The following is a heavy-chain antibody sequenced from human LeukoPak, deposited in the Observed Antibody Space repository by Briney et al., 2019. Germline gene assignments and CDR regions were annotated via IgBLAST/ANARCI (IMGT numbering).Heavy chain of an antibody. J-gene: IGHJ5*02. CDR2: IYPGDSDT. V-gene: IGHV5-51*01. Sequence: GESLKISRKGSGYSFTSYWIGWVRQMPGKGLEWMGIIYPGDSDTRYSPSFQGQVTISADKSISTAYLQWSSLKASDTAMYYCARAYDFWSGENWFDPWGQGTLVTVSS. D-gene: IGHD3-3*01. CDR3: ARAYDFWSGENWFDP. CDR1: GYSFTSYW.